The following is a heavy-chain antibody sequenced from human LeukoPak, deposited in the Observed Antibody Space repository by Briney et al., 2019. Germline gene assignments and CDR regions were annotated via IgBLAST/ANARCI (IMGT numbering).Heavy chain of an antibody. CDR2: ITTTAHGATT. V-gene: IGHV3-15*01. CDR1: GLTFSDVW. Sequence: GGSLRLSCAVSGLTFSDVWMSWVRQAPGKGLEWVGRITTTAHGATTDYAAPVKGRFTISRDDSKNTVSLQMNSLKTEDTALYYCSEGLAYWGQGTLVTVSS. J-gene: IGHJ4*02. CDR3: SEGLAY.